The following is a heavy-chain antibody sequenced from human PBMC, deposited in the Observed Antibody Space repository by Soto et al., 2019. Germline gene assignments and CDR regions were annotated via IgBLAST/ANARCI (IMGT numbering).Heavy chain of an antibody. CDR3: ARDLGSHSSSGFRDAFDI. CDR1: GGTFSSYA. V-gene: IGHV1-69*05. J-gene: IGHJ3*02. CDR2: IIPIFGTA. Sequence: SVKVSCKASGGTFSSYAISWVRQAPGQGLEWMGGIIPIFGTANYAQKLQGRVTMTTDTSTSTAYMELRSLRSDDTAVYYCARDLGSHSSSGFRDAFDIWGQGTMVTVSS. D-gene: IGHD6-13*01.